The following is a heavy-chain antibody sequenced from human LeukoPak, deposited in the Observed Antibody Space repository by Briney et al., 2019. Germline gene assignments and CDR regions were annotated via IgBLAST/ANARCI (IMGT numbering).Heavy chain of an antibody. D-gene: IGHD2-2*01. CDR3: ARVIVVVFDAFDI. CDR2: IYYSGST. CDR1: GGSISSSSYY. J-gene: IGHJ3*02. V-gene: IGHV4-39*07. Sequence: SETLSLTCTASGGSISSSSYYWGWIRQPPGKGLEWIGSIYYSGSTYYNPSLKSRVTISVDTSKNQFSLKLSSVTAADTAVYYCARVIVVVFDAFDIWGQGTMVTVSS.